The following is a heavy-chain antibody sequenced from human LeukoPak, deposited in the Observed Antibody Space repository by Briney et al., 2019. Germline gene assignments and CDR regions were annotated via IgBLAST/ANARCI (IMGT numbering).Heavy chain of an antibody. CDR1: GFTFSSHW. J-gene: IGHJ4*02. Sequence: GGSLRLSCAASGFTFSSHWMHCVRQAPGKGLVWVSRINSDGSSTSYADSVKGRFTFSRDNAKNTLYLQINSLRAEDTAVYYCARDDRSGYFDYWGQGALVTVSS. D-gene: IGHD3-3*01. V-gene: IGHV3-74*01. CDR3: ARDDRSGYFDY. CDR2: INSDGSST.